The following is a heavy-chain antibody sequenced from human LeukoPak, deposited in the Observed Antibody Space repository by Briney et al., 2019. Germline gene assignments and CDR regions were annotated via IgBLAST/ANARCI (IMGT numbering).Heavy chain of an antibody. J-gene: IGHJ4*02. CDR1: GGSISSSSYY. V-gene: IGHV4-39*07. D-gene: IGHD5-18*01. Sequence: SETLSLTCTVSGGSISSSSYYWGWIRQPPGKGLEWIGSIYYSGSTYYNPSLKSRVTISVDTSKNQFSLKLSSVTAADTAVYYCAGIPLDSGHYQFDYWGQGTLVTVSS. CDR2: IYYSGST. CDR3: AGIPLDSGHYQFDY.